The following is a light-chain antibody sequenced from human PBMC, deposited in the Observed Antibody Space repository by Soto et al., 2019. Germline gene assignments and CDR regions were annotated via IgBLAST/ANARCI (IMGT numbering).Light chain of an antibody. CDR1: QSIDNF. CDR3: QQYYSYPPYT. CDR2: AAS. J-gene: IGKJ2*01. V-gene: IGKV1-39*01. Sequence: DIQMTQSPSSLSASVGDRVTITCRPSQSIDNFLNWYQQKPGKAPKLLIYAASTLQSGVPSRFSGSGSGTDFTLTISCLQSEDFATYYCQQYYSYPPYTFGQGTKLEIK.